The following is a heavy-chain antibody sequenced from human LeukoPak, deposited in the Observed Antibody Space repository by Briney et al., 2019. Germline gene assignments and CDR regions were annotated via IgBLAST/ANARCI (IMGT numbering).Heavy chain of an antibody. CDR1: GFTFSNYG. Sequence: TGGSLRLSCAASGFTFSNYGMHWVRQAPGKGLEWVAVIWHDGSNKYYADSVKGRFTISRDNSKNTLYLQMNSPRAEDTAVYYCARTNPGYNFDYWGQGTLVTVFS. CDR3: ARTNPGYNFDY. D-gene: IGHD5-18*01. CDR2: IWHDGSNK. J-gene: IGHJ4*02. V-gene: IGHV3-33*01.